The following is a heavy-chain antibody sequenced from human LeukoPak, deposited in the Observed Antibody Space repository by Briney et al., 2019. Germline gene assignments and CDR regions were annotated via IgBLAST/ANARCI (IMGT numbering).Heavy chain of an antibody. CDR3: SRGGDTATGGDS. V-gene: IGHV4-30-4*01. J-gene: IGHJ4*02. Sequence: SETLSLSCTVSGGTVNSGHHYWSWTRHHPAKGLEWIGFIHFSGDIYYNPSLKSRLTISVDTSKNQISLRLSSVTAADTAVYYCSRGGDTATGGDSWGQGALVTVSP. CDR1: GGTVNSGHHY. CDR2: IHFSGDI. D-gene: IGHD5-18*01.